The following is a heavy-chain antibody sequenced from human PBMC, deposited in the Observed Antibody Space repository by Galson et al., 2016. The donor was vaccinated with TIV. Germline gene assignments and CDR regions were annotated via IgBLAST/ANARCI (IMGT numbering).Heavy chain of an antibody. J-gene: IGHJ5*02. V-gene: IGHV1-8*01. CDR3: ARRPPSTIFGVVTWFDP. Sequence: CKASGYTFSTYDINWVRQATGQGLEWMGWMHPKSGDTRYAQKFQGRVTMTRNTSISTAYMELSNLRSEDTAVYYCARRPPSTIFGVVTWFDPWGQGTLVTVSS. D-gene: IGHD3-3*01. CDR1: GYTFSTYD. CDR2: MHPKSGDT.